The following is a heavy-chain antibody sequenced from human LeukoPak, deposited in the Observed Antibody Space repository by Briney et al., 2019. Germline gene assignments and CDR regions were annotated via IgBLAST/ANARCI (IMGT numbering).Heavy chain of an antibody. V-gene: IGHV3-66*01. D-gene: IGHD3-3*01. J-gene: IGHJ3*02. Sequence: PGGSLRLSCAASGFTVSSNCMTWVRQAPGKGLEWVSVIYSGGTTYYADSVKGRFTISRDNSKNTLYLQMNSLRVEDTAVYYCAKSLSDTGRTRFDAFDIWGQGTMVTVSS. CDR2: IYSGGTT. CDR1: GFTVSSNC. CDR3: AKSLSDTGRTRFDAFDI.